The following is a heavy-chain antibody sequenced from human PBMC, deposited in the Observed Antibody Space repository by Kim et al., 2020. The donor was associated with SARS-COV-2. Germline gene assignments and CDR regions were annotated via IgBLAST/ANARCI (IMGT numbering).Heavy chain of an antibody. CDR3: AKKGPLGAGATQVDY. D-gene: IGHD1-26*01. J-gene: IGHJ4*02. Sequence: DSVRGRFTITRDNSKNTLNLQMNSLRAEDTAVYYCAKKGPLGAGATQVDYWGQGTLVTVSS. V-gene: IGHV3-23*01.